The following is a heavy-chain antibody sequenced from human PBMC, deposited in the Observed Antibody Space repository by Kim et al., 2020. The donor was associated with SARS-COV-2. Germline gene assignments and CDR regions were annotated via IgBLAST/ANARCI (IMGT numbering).Heavy chain of an antibody. CDR1: GFTFNNYA. J-gene: IGHJ4*02. CDR2: IWSDGSNK. CDR3: AKDEGDGGLSPLDY. V-gene: IGHV3-33*06. D-gene: IGHD3-16*01. Sequence: GGSLRLSCAASGFTFNNYALHWVRQAPGKGLEWVAVIWSDGSNKYYADSVKGRFTISRDNSKNTLYLQVNSLRAEDTAVYYCAKDEGDGGLSPLDYWGQGTLVTVSS.